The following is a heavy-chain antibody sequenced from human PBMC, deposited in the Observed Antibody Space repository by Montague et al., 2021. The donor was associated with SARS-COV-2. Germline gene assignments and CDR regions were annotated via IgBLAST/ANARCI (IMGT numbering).Heavy chain of an antibody. J-gene: IGHJ3*02. V-gene: IGHV3-66*01. CDR1: GFTVSSNY. Sequence: SLRLSCAASGFTVSSNYMSWVRQAPGKGLEWVSVIYSGGSTNYADSVKGRFTISTDTSKNTLYLQMNSLRAADTAVYYCARDPNQYDILTGSYRGYYAFDIWGQGTMVTVSS. D-gene: IGHD3-9*01. CDR2: IYSGGST. CDR3: ARDPNQYDILTGSYRGYYAFDI.